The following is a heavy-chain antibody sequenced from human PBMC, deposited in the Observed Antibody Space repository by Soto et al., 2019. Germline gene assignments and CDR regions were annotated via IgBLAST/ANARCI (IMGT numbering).Heavy chain of an antibody. Sequence: QVQLVQSGAEVKKPGSSVKVSCKASGGIFSTYAISWLRQAPGQGLEWMGGLIPLFGTPNYAQRFQGRVTITAAESTSTAYMELSRLRSEDTAVYYCARDRDDYGSGNYYNRIDFWGQGALVTVSS. CDR3: ARDRDDYGSGNYYNRIDF. CDR1: GGIFSTYA. CDR2: LIPLFGTP. V-gene: IGHV1-69*01. J-gene: IGHJ4*02. D-gene: IGHD3-10*01.